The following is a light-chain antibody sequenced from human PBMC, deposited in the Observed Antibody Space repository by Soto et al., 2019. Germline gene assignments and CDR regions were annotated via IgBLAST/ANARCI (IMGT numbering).Light chain of an antibody. V-gene: IGLV2-14*01. CDR3: LSFTTTXTHV. CDR2: EVN. J-gene: IGLJ1*01. CDR1: SSDIVAYDY. Sequence: QSALTQPASLSGSPGQSITISCTGTSSDIVAYDYVSWFQQHPGKAPKLMISEVNNRPSGVSNRFSGSKSGNTAYLTISGLQVEDEAEYFCLSFTTTXTHVLGTGTKVXV.